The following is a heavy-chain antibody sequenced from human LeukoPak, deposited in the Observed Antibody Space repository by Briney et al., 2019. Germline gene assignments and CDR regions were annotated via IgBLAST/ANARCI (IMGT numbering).Heavy chain of an antibody. CDR1: GFSLSTSGVG. D-gene: IGHD6-13*01. CDR3: AHTARIAAALLYYFDY. J-gene: IGHJ4*02. CDR2: IYCNDDK. V-gene: IGHV2-5*01. Sequence: ESGPTLVNPTQTLTLTCTFSGFSLSTSGVGVGWIRQPPGTALEWLALIYCNDDKRYSPSLKSRLTITKDTSKNQVVLTMTNMDPVDTATYYCAHTARIAAALLYYFDYWGQGTLVTVSS.